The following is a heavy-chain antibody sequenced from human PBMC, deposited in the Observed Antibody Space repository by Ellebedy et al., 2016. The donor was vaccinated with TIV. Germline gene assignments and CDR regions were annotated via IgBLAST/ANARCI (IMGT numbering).Heavy chain of an antibody. Sequence: SQTLSLTCVISGDSVSTDIGWNWIRQSPSRGLEWLGRTYYRSKWNNDYAVSLKSRITINPDTSNNQFSLQLNSVIPDDTAVYYCARGWFGSGMGVWGQGTTATVSS. V-gene: IGHV6-1*01. CDR3: ARGWFGSGMGV. D-gene: IGHD3-16*01. CDR2: TYYRSKWNN. J-gene: IGHJ6*02. CDR1: GDSVSTDIG.